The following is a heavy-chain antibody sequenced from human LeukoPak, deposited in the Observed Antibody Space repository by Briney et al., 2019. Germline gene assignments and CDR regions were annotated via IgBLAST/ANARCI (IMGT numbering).Heavy chain of an antibody. J-gene: IGHJ6*03. Sequence: GGSLRLSCAASGFTFNNYWMTWVRQAPGMGLEWVANIKQDGSEKYYVDSVKGRFTISRDIAKNSLYLQINSLRTEDTAVYYCAKDRCSNGIGCYYYYMEVWGKGTTVTISS. CDR3: AKDRCSNGIGCYYYYMEV. CDR2: IKQDGSEK. CDR1: GFTFNNYW. V-gene: IGHV3-7*01. D-gene: IGHD2-8*01.